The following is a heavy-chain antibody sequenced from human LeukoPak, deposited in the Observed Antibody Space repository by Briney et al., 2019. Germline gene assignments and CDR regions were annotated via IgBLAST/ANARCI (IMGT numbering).Heavy chain of an antibody. CDR2: INHSGST. D-gene: IGHD2-2*02. J-gene: IGHJ5*02. CDR1: GGSISSYY. CDR3: ARGGRYCSSTSCYSLDP. Sequence: SETLSLTCTVSGGSISSYYWSWIRQPPGKGLEWIGEINHSGSTNYNPSLKSRVTISVDTSKNQFSLKLSSVTAADTAVYYCARGGRYCSSTSCYSLDPWGQGTLVTVSS. V-gene: IGHV4-34*01.